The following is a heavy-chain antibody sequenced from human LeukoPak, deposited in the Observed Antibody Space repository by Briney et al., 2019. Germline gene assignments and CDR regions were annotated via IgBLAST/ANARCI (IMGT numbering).Heavy chain of an antibody. D-gene: IGHD6-13*01. V-gene: IGHV4-59*01. J-gene: IGHJ1*01. CDR1: GGSMSRYY. CDR3: ARGYPLSTTAAGTYFQH. CDR2: MYYSGST. Sequence: SETLSLTCTVSGGSMSRYYWSWIRQPPGKGPEWIGYMYYSGSTNYNPSLKSRVTISVDTSKNQFSLKLSSVTAADTAVYYCARGYPLSTTAAGTYFQHWGQGTLVTVSS.